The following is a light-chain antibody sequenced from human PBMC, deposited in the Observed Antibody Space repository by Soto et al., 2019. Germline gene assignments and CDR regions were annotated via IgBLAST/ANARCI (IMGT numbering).Light chain of an antibody. CDR2: SAS. J-gene: IGKJ1*01. Sequence: EIVMTQSPATLSVSPGGRATLSCRASQSISDTLAWYQQKPGQAPRLLIYSASRGATGFPARFSGSGSGTAFTLTIRRLQSEAFAVYYCQQYNTWPWTFGQGTKVEIK. CDR3: QQYNTWPWT. CDR1: QSISDT. V-gene: IGKV3-15*01.